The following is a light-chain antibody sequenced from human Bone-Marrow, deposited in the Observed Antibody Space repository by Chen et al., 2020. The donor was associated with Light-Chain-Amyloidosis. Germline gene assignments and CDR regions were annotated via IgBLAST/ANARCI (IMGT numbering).Light chain of an antibody. CDR2: EVT. Sequence: QSALTQPASVSGSPGQSITISCTGTSSDVGGDNHVSWYQQHPDKAPKLMIYEVTNRPSWVPDRFAGTKSDNTASLTITGLQTEDEADYCGSSDTITNTLVFGSGTKVTVL. CDR1: SSDVGGDNH. V-gene: IGLV2-14*01. CDR3: SSDTITNTLV. J-gene: IGLJ1*01.